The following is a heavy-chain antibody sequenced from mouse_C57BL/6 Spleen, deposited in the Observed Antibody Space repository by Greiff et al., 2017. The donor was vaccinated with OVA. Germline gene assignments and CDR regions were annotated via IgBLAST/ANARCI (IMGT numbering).Heavy chain of an antibody. CDR2: INPNNGGT. D-gene: IGHD2-4*01. J-gene: IGHJ4*01. Sequence: EVQLQESGPELVKPGASVKIPCKASGYTFTDYNMDWVKQSHGKSLEWIGDINPNNGGTIYNQKFKGKATLTVDKSSSTAYMELRSLTSEDTAVYYCARRGLRQDTFPYAMDYWGQGTSVTVSS. CDR3: ARRGLRQDTFPYAMDY. V-gene: IGHV1-18*01. CDR1: GYTFTDYN.